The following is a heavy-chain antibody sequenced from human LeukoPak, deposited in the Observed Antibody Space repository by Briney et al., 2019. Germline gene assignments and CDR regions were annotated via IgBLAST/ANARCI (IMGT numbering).Heavy chain of an antibody. CDR3: ARDGRRPRIAVSGSDY. Sequence: GGSLRLSSAASGFTVSSNYMSWVRQAPGKGLEWVSVIYSGGSTYYADSVKGRFTISRDNSKNSLYLQMNSLRAEDTAVYYCARDGRRPRIAVSGSDYWGQGTLVTVSS. CDR1: GFTVSSNY. CDR2: IYSGGST. V-gene: IGHV3-66*01. J-gene: IGHJ4*02. D-gene: IGHD6-19*01.